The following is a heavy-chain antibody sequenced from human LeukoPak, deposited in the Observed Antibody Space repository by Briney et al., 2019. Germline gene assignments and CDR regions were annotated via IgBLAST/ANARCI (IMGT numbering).Heavy chain of an antibody. V-gene: IGHV1-2*02. Sequence: ASVKVSCKASGYTFTGYYMHWVRQAPGQGLEWMGWINPNSGGTNYAQKFQGRVTMTRDTSISTAYMELSRLRSDDTAVYYCARDRGQLVGHDAFDIWGQGTMVTVSS. J-gene: IGHJ3*02. D-gene: IGHD6-6*01. CDR3: ARDRGQLVGHDAFDI. CDR1: GYTFTGYY. CDR2: INPNSGGT.